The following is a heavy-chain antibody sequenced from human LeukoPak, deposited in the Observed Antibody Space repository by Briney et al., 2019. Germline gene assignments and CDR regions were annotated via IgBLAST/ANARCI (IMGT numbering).Heavy chain of an antibody. D-gene: IGHD3-22*01. CDR1: GFTFSSYS. CDR2: ISSSSSYI. J-gene: IGHJ4*02. CDR3: ARAAYDSSGYLTL. V-gene: IGHV3-21*01. Sequence: PGGSLRLSCAASGFTFSSYSMNWVRQAPGKGLEWVSSISSSSSYIYYADSVKGRFTISRDNAKNSLFLQMNGLRAEDTAVYYCARAAYDSSGYLTLWGRGTLVTVSS.